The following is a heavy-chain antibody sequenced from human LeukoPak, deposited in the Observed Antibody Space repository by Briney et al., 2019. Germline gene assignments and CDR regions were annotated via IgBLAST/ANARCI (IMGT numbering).Heavy chain of an antibody. CDR1: GYTFTSYV. J-gene: IGHJ3*02. V-gene: IGHV1-18*01. D-gene: IGHD6-13*01. CDR2: ISAYNGNT. Sequence: ASVKVSCKASGYTFTSYVISWVRQAPGQGLEWMGWISAYNGNTNYAQKLQGRVTMTTDTSTSTAYMELRSLRSDDTAVYYCARPVGSSSWYLSAFDIWGQGTMVTVSS. CDR3: ARPVGSSSWYLSAFDI.